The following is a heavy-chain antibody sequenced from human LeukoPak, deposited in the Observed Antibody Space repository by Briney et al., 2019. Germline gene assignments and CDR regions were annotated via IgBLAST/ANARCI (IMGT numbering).Heavy chain of an antibody. J-gene: IGHJ4*02. V-gene: IGHV3-23*01. CDR2: ISGSGGST. CDR1: GFTFSSYA. CDR3: AKDLVGATPDDY. D-gene: IGHD1-26*01. Sequence: GGSLRLSCAASGFTFSSYAMSWVRQAPGKGLEGISAISGSGGSTYYADSVKGRFTISRANSKNTLYLQMNSLRAEDTAVYYCAKDLVGATPDDYWGQGTLVTVSS.